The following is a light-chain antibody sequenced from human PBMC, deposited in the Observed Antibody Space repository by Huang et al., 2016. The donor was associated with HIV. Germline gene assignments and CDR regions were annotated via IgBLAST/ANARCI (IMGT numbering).Light chain of an antibody. Sequence: DMVMTQSPGTLSVFPGGRATISCRASQSVKKNLAWYQQKPRQAPRLLISCVSSRDTGVPARIRGNGCETECTLTMTSVQSEESVVYYCQQYNNWPAYSFGQGTRLEIK. J-gene: IGKJ2*03. CDR3: QQYNNWPAYS. V-gene: IGKV3-15*01. CDR2: CVS. CDR1: QSVKKN.